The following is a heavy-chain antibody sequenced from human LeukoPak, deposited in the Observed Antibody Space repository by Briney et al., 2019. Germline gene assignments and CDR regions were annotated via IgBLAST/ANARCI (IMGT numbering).Heavy chain of an antibody. CDR1: GYSISSGYY. J-gene: IGHJ4*02. CDR3: ARSTIVVVPAAIGY. Sequence: SETLSLTCAVSGYSISSGYYWGWIRQPPGKGLEWIESIYHSGSTYYNPSLKSRVTISVDTSKNQFSLKLSSVTAADTAVYYCARSTIVVVPAAIGYWGQGTLVTVSS. CDR2: IYHSGST. D-gene: IGHD2-2*02. V-gene: IGHV4-38-2*01.